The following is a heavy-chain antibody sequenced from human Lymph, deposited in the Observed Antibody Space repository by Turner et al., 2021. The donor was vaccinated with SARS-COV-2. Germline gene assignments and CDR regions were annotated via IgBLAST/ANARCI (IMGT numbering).Heavy chain of an antibody. CDR2: ITFTSSYI. V-gene: IGHV3-21*01. J-gene: IGHJ4*02. CDR3: ARGPPDFPYYFDY. Sequence: VQLVESGGGLVKAGGSLRLSCEASGFTFTSYSMNWGRQAPGKGLEWVSSITFTSSYIDYAYSVKGRFTISRDNAKNSLYLQMNSLRAEDTAVYYCARGPPDFPYYFDYWGQGTLVTVSS. D-gene: IGHD2-21*02. CDR1: GFTFTSYS.